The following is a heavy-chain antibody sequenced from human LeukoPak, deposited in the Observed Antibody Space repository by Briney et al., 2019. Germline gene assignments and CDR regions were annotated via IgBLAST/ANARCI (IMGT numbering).Heavy chain of an antibody. CDR2: ISTSGGSS. CDR1: GVTFSSYA. V-gene: IGHV3-23*01. Sequence: GHSLRHSCTASGVTFSSYAMSWVRQAPGKGLEWVSGISTSGGSSSYADSVKGRFTISRDNPRNTLYMQMNSLRAEDTALYYCAIMHPYYDGSGYWVQWGQGTLVTVSS. CDR3: AIMHPYYDGSGYWVQ. D-gene: IGHD3-22*01. J-gene: IGHJ4*02.